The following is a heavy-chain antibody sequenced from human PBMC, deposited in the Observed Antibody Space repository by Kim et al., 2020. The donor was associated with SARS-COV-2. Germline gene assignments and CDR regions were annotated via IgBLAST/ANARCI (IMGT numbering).Heavy chain of an antibody. CDR2: IYYSGST. CDR3: ARSYSSSWDYYYGMDV. V-gene: IGHV4-59*01. D-gene: IGHD6-13*01. J-gene: IGHJ6*02. Sequence: SETLSLTCTVSGGSISSYYWSWIRQPPGKGLEWIGYIYYSGSTNYNPSLKSRVTISVDTSKNQFSLKLSSVTAADTAVYYCARSYSSSWDYYYGMDVWG. CDR1: GGSISSYY.